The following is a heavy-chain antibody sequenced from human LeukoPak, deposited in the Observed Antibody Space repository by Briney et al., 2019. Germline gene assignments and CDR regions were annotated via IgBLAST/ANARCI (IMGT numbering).Heavy chain of an antibody. Sequence: SETLSLTCTVSGGSISSYYWSWIRQPPGKGLEWIGYIYYSGSTNYNPSLKSRVTMSVDTSKNQFSLKLSSVTAADTAVYYCAREEYNWNSNWFDPWGQGTLVTVSS. J-gene: IGHJ5*02. V-gene: IGHV4-59*12. CDR1: GGSISSYY. CDR2: IYYSGST. D-gene: IGHD1-7*01. CDR3: AREEYNWNSNWFDP.